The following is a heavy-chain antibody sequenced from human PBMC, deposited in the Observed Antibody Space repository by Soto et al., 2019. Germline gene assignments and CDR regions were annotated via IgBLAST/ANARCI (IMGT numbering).Heavy chain of an antibody. CDR3: ARDLRWEPPYYYGMDV. V-gene: IGHV3-48*02. CDR2: ISSSSSTI. D-gene: IGHD1-26*01. J-gene: IGHJ6*02. CDR1: GFTFSSYS. Sequence: QRLSCAASGFTFSSYSMNWVRQAPGKGLEWVSYISSSSSTIYYADSVKGRFTISRDNAKNSLYLQMNSLRDEDTAVYYCARDLRWEPPYYYGMDVWGQGTTVTVSS.